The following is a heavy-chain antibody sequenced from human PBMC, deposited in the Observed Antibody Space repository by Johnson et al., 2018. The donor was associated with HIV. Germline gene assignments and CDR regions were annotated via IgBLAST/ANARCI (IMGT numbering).Heavy chain of an antibody. CDR3: ATRDPTHRPGVFDI. D-gene: IGHD1-14*01. CDR1: GFTFSDYY. Sequence: VQLVESGGGLVKPGGSLRLSCAASGFTFSDYYMSWVRQAPGKGLVWVSRINGDGSRTSYADSVKGRFTIARDNAKNTLFLEMNSLRAEDTAVYYCATRDPTHRPGVFDIWGQGTMVTVSS. J-gene: IGHJ3*02. V-gene: IGHV3-74*02. CDR2: INGDGSRT.